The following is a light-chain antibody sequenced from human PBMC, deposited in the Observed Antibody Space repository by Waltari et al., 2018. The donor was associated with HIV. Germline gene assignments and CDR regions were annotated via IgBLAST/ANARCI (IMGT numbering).Light chain of an antibody. Sequence: QSALTQPASVSGSPGQSITISCTGPSNDVGGYNYVSWYQQHPGKAPRLMFYDVSTRPSVVSDRFSGSTSGDTASLTISGLQPEDEADYYCESYTSTSVWVFGGGTRLTVL. CDR1: SNDVGGYNY. J-gene: IGLJ3*02. V-gene: IGLV2-14*03. CDR2: DVS. CDR3: ESYTSTSVWV.